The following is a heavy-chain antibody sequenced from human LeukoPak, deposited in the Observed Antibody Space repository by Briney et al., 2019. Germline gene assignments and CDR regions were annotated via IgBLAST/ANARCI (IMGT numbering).Heavy chain of an antibody. CDR2: INHSGNT. CDR3: ARGQKEVMILYYYLYMDV. CDR1: GGSFSGYY. D-gene: IGHD3/OR15-3a*01. J-gene: IGHJ6*03. Sequence: PSETLSLTCAVYGGSFSGYYWSWIRQPPGKGLEWIGEINHSGNTNYNPSLKSRVTLSIDTSNNQFSLKLSSVTAADTATYYCARGQKEVMILYYYLYMDVWGKGTTVTVSS. V-gene: IGHV4-34*01.